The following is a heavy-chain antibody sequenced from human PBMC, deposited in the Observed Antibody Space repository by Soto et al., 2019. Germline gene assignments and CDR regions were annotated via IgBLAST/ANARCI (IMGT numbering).Heavy chain of an antibody. Sequence: KFACSAVGYEFTSHETNWLRQNNGQGLEWMGWMNPNSGNTGYAQKLQGRVTMTTDTSTSTAYMELRSLRSDDTAVYYCARDQGSGYYTYDYYGMDVWGQGTTVTVS. D-gene: IGHD3-22*01. V-gene: IGHV1-8*01. J-gene: IGHJ6*02. CDR1: GYEFTSHE. CDR3: ARDQGSGYYTYDYYGMDV. CDR2: MNPNSGNT.